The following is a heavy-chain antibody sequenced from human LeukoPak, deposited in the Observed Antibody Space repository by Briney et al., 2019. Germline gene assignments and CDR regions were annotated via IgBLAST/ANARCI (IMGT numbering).Heavy chain of an antibody. CDR1: GGSISSCNW. CDR3: ARDVTYYDSSGYYFEAFDY. J-gene: IGHJ4*02. V-gene: IGHV4-4*02. Sequence: SGTLSLTCAVSGGSISSCNWWSWVRQPPGKGLEWIGEIYHSGSTNYNPSLKSRVTISVDKSKNQFSLKLSSVTAADTAVYYCARDVTYYDSSGYYFEAFDYWGQGTLVTVSS. D-gene: IGHD3-22*01. CDR2: IYHSGST.